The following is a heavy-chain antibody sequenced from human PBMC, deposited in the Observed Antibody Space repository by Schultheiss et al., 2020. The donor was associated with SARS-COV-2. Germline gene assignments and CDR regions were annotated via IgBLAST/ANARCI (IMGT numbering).Heavy chain of an antibody. V-gene: IGHV4-31*03. D-gene: IGHD2-15*01. CDR1: GGSVSSGSYY. CDR3: ARAIKIFYCSGGSCYSDWFDP. J-gene: IGHJ5*02. CDR2: IYYSGST. Sequence: SQTLSLTCTVSGGSVSSGSYYWSWIRQHPGKGLEWIGYIYYSGSTNYNPSLKSRVTISVDTSKNQFSLKLSSVTAADTAVYYCARAIKIFYCSGGSCYSDWFDPWGQGTLVTVSS.